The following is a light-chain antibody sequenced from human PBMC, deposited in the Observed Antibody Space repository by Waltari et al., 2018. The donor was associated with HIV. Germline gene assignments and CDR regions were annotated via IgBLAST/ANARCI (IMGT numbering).Light chain of an antibody. J-gene: IGKJ4*01. V-gene: IGKV3-11*01. CDR1: QSVNRY. Sequence: EIVLTQSPATLSLSPGERATLSCRASQSVNRYLAWFHQKPGQAPRLLIYEASNRATGIPARFSGSGSGTDFTLTIASLEPEDFAIYYCQQRSNWPLTFGGGTKVEIK. CDR2: EAS. CDR3: QQRSNWPLT.